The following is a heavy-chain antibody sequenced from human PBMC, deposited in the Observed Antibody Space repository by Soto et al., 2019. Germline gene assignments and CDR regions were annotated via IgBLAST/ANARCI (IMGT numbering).Heavy chain of an antibody. Sequence: GGSLRLSCAASGFTFSCYGMHWVRQAPGKGLEWVAVISYHGRNKCYVDSVKGRFTISRDDSKNTLYLQMDSVRAEDTAVYYCVKDGSLEVPDVPLEEYYFDHWGQGTLVTVSS. CDR1: GFTFSCYG. V-gene: IGHV3-30*18. J-gene: IGHJ4*02. CDR2: ISYHGRNK. D-gene: IGHD3-3*01. CDR3: VKDGSLEVPDVPLEEYYFDH.